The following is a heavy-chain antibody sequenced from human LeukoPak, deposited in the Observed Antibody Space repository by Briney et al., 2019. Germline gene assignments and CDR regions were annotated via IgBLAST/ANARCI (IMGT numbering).Heavy chain of an antibody. D-gene: IGHD2-15*01. CDR3: ARGGSGNYYMDV. J-gene: IGHJ6*03. Sequence: SETLSLTCTVSGGSISSHYWSWIRQPPGKGLEWLGYIYYSGSNNYNPSLKSRVTISVDTSKNQFSLKLSSVTAADTAVYYCARGGSGNYYMDVWGKGTTVTVSS. CDR2: IYYSGSN. V-gene: IGHV4-59*11. CDR1: GGSISSHY.